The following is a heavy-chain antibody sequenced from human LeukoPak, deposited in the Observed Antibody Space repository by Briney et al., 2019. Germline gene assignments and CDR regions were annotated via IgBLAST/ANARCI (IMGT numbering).Heavy chain of an antibody. V-gene: IGHV3-48*01. CDR2: ISSSSSTI. J-gene: IGHJ3*02. D-gene: IGHD3-10*01. CDR3: ARDEDRNYGSENAFDI. CDR1: GFTFSSYS. Sequence: QTGGSLRLSCAASGFTFSSYSMNWVRQAPGKGLEWVSYISSSSSTIYYADSVKGRFTISRDNAKNSLYLQMNSLRAEDTAVYYCARDEDRNYGSENAFDIWGQGTMVTVSS.